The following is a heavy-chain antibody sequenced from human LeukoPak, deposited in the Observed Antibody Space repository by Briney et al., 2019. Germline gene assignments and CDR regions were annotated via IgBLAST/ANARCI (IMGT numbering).Heavy chain of an antibody. V-gene: IGHV3-53*01. CDR1: GFTVSGNY. CDR2: IYSGGTT. J-gene: IGHJ1*01. Sequence: GGSLRLFCAASGFTVSGNYITWVRQASGEGLEWVSIIYSGGTTKYADSVRGRFTISRDKSKNTVHLQMNSLRAEDTAVYYCATSPSIMTAFRDWGQGTLVTVSS. CDR3: ATSPSIMTAFRD. D-gene: IGHD3-16*01.